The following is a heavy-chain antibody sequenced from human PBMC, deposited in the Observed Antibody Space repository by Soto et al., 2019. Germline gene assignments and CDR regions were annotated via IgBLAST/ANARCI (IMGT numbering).Heavy chain of an antibody. J-gene: IGHJ3*02. CDR3: ARPPFAGFLRPEGDAFDI. Sequence: LRLSCAASGFTFSSYGMHWVRQAPGKGLEWVAVIWYDGSNKYYADSVKGRFTISRDNSKNTLYLQMNSLRAEDTAVYYCARPPFAGFLRPEGDAFDIWGQGTMVTVS. V-gene: IGHV3-33*01. CDR1: GFTFSSYG. D-gene: IGHD3-3*01. CDR2: IWYDGSNK.